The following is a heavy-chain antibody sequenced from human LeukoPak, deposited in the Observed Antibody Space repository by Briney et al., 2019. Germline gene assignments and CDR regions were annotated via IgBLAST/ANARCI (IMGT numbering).Heavy chain of an antibody. CDR3: AAYNWNDGMDV. J-gene: IGHJ6*02. CDR1: GFTFTSPA. V-gene: IGHV1-58*01. CDR2: IVVGSGNT. D-gene: IGHD1-20*01. Sequence: GASVKVSCKASGFTFTSPAVQWVRQARGQRLEWIGWIVVGSGNTNYAQKFQERVTITRDMSTSTAYMELSSLRSEDTAVYYCAAYNWNDGMDVWGQGTTVTVSS.